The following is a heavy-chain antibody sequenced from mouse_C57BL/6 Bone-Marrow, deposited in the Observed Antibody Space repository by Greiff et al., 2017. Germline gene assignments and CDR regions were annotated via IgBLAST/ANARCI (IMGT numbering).Heavy chain of an antibody. CDR1: GYTFTNYW. J-gene: IGHJ4*01. CDR2: IHPSDSDP. Sequence: QVQLQQPGAELVKPGASVKVSCKASGYTFTNYWMHWVKQRPGQGLEWIGRIHPSDSDPNYNQKFKGKATLTGDKSSSTAYMQLSSLTSEDSAVYYCAIYFHYYGSSDRYARDYWGQGTSVTVSS. V-gene: IGHV1-74*01. D-gene: IGHD1-1*01. CDR3: AIYFHYYGSSDRYARDY.